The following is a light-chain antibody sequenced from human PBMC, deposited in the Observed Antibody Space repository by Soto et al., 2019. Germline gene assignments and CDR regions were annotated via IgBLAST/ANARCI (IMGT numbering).Light chain of an antibody. CDR3: HQYGSSPLT. J-gene: IGKJ4*01. Sequence: VLTQSPGTLSLSPGERATLSCRASQSVSSNYLAWYQQTPGQAPRLLIYGAFIRSTGLPDRFSGSGSGTDFTLTISRLEPEDFAVYYCHQYGSSPLTFGGGTKVEIK. CDR1: QSVSSNY. CDR2: GAF. V-gene: IGKV3-20*01.